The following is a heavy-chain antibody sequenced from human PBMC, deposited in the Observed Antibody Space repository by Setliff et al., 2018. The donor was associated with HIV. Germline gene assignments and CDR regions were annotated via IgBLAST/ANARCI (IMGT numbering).Heavy chain of an antibody. D-gene: IGHD3-22*01. J-gene: IGHJ6*02. V-gene: IGHV4-39*01. CDR3: ARLRTMRRPGNYYYGMDV. Sequence: SETLSLTCTVSGGSISSSSYYWGWIRQPPGKGLEWIGSIYYSGCTYYNPSLKSRVTISVDTSKNQFSLKLSSVTAADTAVYYCARLRTMRRPGNYYYGMDVWGQGTTVTVSS. CDR2: IYYSGCT. CDR1: GGSISSSSYY.